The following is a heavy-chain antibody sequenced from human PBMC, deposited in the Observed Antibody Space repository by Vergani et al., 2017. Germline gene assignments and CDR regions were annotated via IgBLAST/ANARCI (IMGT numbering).Heavy chain of an antibody. CDR2: IFYTGTS. Sequence: QVQLRQWGAGLVKPSETLSLTCGIYGASLRGHYWGWIRQPPGKGLEWIGSIFYTGTSYYNPSLESRATNSVDTSKNQFSLKLKSVTAADTAVYYCARQFWGGGGYRFDHWGQGTLVTVSS. V-gene: IGHV4-34*02. CDR1: GASLRGHY. CDR3: ARQFWGGGGYRFDH. D-gene: IGHD5-18*01. J-gene: IGHJ4*02.